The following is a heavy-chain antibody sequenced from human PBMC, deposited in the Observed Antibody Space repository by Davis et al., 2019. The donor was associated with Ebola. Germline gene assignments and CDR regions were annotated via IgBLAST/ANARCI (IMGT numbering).Heavy chain of an antibody. CDR2: IRSKAYGGTT. CDR1: GFTFSGSA. CDR3: TEFDY. Sequence: GGSLRLSCAASGFTFSGSAMSWVRQAPGKGLEWVGFIRSKAYGGTTEYAASVKGRFTISRDDSKSIAYLQMNSLKTEDTAVYYCTEFDYWGQGTLVTVSS. V-gene: IGHV3-49*04. J-gene: IGHJ4*02.